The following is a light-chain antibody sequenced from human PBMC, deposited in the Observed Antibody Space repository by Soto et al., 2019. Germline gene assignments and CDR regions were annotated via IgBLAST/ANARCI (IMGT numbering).Light chain of an antibody. V-gene: IGKV1-39*01. CDR2: AAS. Sequence: DIQMTQSPSSLSASVGDRVTITCRASQSISSYLNWYQQKPGKAPKLLIYAASSLQSGVSSRFSGSGSGTDFTLTISSRQPEDFATYYCQHSYSSPDTFGQGTKLEIK. CDR3: QHSYSSPDT. J-gene: IGKJ2*01. CDR1: QSISSY.